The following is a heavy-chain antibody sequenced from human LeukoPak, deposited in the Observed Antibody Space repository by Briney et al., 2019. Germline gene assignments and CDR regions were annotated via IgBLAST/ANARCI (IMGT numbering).Heavy chain of an antibody. D-gene: IGHD5-12*01. CDR2: INWNDGST. CDR1: GFTFSDYY. J-gene: IGHJ4*02. V-gene: IGHV3-20*04. Sequence: GGSLRLSCAASGFTFSDYYMSWIRQAPGKGLEWVSGINWNDGSTAYADSVKGRFTISRDNAKNSLSLQMNSLRAEDTALYYCARVAYSAYDYPTLLPPFDYWGQGTLVTVSS. CDR3: ARVAYSAYDYPTLLPPFDY.